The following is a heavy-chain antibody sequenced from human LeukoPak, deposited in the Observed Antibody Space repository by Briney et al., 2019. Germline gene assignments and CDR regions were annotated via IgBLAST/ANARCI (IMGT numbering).Heavy chain of an antibody. CDR1: GYIFTNYW. V-gene: IGHV5-51*01. D-gene: IGHD4-17*01. J-gene: IGHJ4*02. CDR3: ARVTTPEPHFDY. CDR2: IYPGDSDT. Sequence: HGESLKISCKGSGYIFTNYWIGWVRRMPGKGLEWMGIIYPGDSDTRYSPSFQGQVTISADKSISTAYLQWSSLKASDTAMYYCARVTTPEPHFDYWGQGTLVTVSS.